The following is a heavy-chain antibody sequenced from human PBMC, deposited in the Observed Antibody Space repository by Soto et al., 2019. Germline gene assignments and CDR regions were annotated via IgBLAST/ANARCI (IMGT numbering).Heavy chain of an antibody. Sequence: PSETLSLTCAVSGYSISSGYYWRWIRQPPGKGLEWIGSIYHCGSTYYNPSLSSRVTLSIDMTNNHVSLRLNSVTAADTAVYYCARVGPWVPYYYDSSPYTFENWFDPWGQGTLVTVSS. CDR2: IYHCGST. D-gene: IGHD3-22*01. V-gene: IGHV4-38-2*01. CDR1: GYSISSGYY. J-gene: IGHJ5*02. CDR3: ARVGPWVPYYYDSSPYTFENWFDP.